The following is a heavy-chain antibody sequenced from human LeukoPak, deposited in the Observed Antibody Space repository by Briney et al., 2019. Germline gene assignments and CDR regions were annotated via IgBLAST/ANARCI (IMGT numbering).Heavy chain of an antibody. Sequence: NSSQTLSLTCTVSGGSISSGDYYWSWIRRPPGKGLEWIGYIYYSGSTYYNPSLKSRVTISVDTSKNQFSLKLSSVTAADTAVYYCAREPGYYYDSSGYYLDYWGQGTLVTVSS. CDR1: GGSISSGDYY. J-gene: IGHJ4*02. CDR3: AREPGYYYDSSGYYLDY. V-gene: IGHV4-30-4*01. D-gene: IGHD3-22*01. CDR2: IYYSGST.